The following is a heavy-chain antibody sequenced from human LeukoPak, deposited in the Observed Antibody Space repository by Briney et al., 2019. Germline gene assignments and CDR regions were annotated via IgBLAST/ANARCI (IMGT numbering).Heavy chain of an antibody. CDR3: ARVGYCSGGSCYSNGWFDP. D-gene: IGHD2-15*01. CDR1: GFTVSSNY. CDR2: IYSGGST. V-gene: IGHV3-66*01. Sequence: TGGSLRLSCAASGFTVSSNYMSWVRQAPGKGLEWVSVIYSGGSTYYADSVKGRFTISRDNSKNTLYLQMNSLRAEDTAVYYCARVGYCSGGSCYSNGWFDPWGQRTLITVSS. J-gene: IGHJ5*02.